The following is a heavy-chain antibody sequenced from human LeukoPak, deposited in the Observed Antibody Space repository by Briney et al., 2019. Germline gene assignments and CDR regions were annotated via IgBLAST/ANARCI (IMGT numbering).Heavy chain of an antibody. CDR3: ARVIYSGWEGELSD. CDR2: INSDGSTT. CDR1: GLTFSDYS. V-gene: IGHV3-74*01. Sequence: GGSLRLSCAASGLTFSDYSMTWVRQAPGKGLFWVSGINSDGSTTSYADSVMGRFTISRDNAKNTLYLQMNSLRAEDTAVYYCARVIYSGWEGELSDWGQGTLVTVSS. J-gene: IGHJ4*02. D-gene: IGHD6-19*01.